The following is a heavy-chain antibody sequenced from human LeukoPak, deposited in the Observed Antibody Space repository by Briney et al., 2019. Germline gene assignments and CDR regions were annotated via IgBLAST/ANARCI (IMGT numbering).Heavy chain of an antibody. CDR1: GFIFSNYA. V-gene: IGHV3-23*01. Sequence: GGSLRLSCAASGFIFSNYAMSWVRQAPGKGLEWVSSISGSGGETHHADSVKGRFTISRDNSKNTLYLQMSNLRAEDTAVYYCATAGIAAAGVDYWGQGTLVTVSS. CDR3: ATAGIAAAGVDY. CDR2: ISGSGGET. D-gene: IGHD6-13*01. J-gene: IGHJ4*02.